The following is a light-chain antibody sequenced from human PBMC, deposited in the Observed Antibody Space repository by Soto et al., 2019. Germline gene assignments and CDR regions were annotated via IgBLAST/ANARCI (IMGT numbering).Light chain of an antibody. Sequence: PSRNRCSCVTWYQQKPGKSPKLLIYLGSSLESGVPARFCGSGSGTDFTLKISSLQPDDFGAYYCEQDIRYSGPFGRGTKVDIK. V-gene: IGKV1-5*03. J-gene: IGKJ4*01. CDR1: RNRCSC. CDR2: LGS. CDR3: EQDIRYSGP.